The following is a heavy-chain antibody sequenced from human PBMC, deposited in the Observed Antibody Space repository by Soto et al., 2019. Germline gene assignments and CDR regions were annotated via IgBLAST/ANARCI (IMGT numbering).Heavy chain of an antibody. J-gene: IGHJ5*02. CDR1: GGSISSGDYY. CDR2: IYYSGST. CDR3: DRDQLAAAGTSWFDP. D-gene: IGHD6-13*01. Sequence: QVQLQESGPGLVKPSQTLSLTCTVSGGSISSGDYYWSWIRQPPGKGLEWIGYIYYSGSTYYNPSLKSRVTISVDTYKNQFSLKLSSVTAADTAVYYCDRDQLAAAGTSWFDPWGQGTLVTVSS. V-gene: IGHV4-30-4*01.